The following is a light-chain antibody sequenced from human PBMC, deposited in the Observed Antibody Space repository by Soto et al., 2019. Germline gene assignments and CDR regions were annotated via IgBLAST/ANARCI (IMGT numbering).Light chain of an antibody. J-gene: IGLJ2*01. V-gene: IGLV6-57*02. CDR3: QSFESI. CDR2: DDN. CDR1: SGSIASNY. Sequence: NFMLTQPHSVSESPGKTVTISCTGSSGSIASNYVQWYQQRPGSAPTDVIYDDNQRPSGVPDRFSGSIDRSSNSASLSIPGLKTEDEADSYCQSFESIFAGGTQLTVL.